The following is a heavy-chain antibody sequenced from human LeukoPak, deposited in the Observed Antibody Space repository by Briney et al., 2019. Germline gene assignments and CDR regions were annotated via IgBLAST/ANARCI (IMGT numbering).Heavy chain of an antibody. V-gene: IGHV1-18*01. J-gene: IGHJ6*03. D-gene: IGHD5-18*01. CDR2: ISAYNGNT. Sequence: ASVKVSCKASGYTFTSYGISWVRQAPGQGLEWMGWISAYNGNTNYAQKLQGRVTMTTDTSTSTAYMELRSLRSDDTAVYYCAREGEGYSYGYGDYYYMDVWGKGTTVTVSS. CDR1: GYTFTSYG. CDR3: AREGEGYSYGYGDYYYMDV.